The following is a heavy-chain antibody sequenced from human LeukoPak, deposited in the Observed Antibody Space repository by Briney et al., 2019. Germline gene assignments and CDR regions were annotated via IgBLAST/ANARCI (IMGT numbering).Heavy chain of an antibody. D-gene: IGHD2-21*01. CDR1: GSTFSNHA. J-gene: IGHJ6*03. V-gene: IGHV3-23*01. CDR3: AKDLRGSGLFMDV. Sequence: GGSLRLSCVASGSTFSNHAMNWVRLAPGKGLEWVSTFSTSGARTYYGDSVKGRFSMSRDDAASTLFLQMNSQRTEDTAVYYCAKDLRGSGLFMDVWGKGTTVTVSS. CDR2: FSTSGART.